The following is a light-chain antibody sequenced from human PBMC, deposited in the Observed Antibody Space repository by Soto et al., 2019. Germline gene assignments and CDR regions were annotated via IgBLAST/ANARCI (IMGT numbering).Light chain of an antibody. V-gene: IGKV1-33*01. J-gene: IGKJ5*01. CDR1: QNINNY. Sequence: DIQRTQSPSSLSSSVVDRVTSTCQASQNINNYLNWYQQKPGRAPKLLIYDASNFEAGVPSRFRGSGSGTDFTFTISRLQPEDIATYYCQQYENLPTFGQGTRLEIK. CDR3: QQYENLPT. CDR2: DAS.